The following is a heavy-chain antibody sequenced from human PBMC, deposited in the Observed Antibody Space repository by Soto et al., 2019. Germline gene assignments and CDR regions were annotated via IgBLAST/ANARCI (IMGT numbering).Heavy chain of an antibody. CDR2: IYHSGST. D-gene: IGHD3-22*01. J-gene: IGHJ4*02. CDR1: GYSISSGYY. V-gene: IGHV4-38-2*01. CDR3: AKKGYYYDSSGYYYYFDY. Sequence: SETLSLTCAVSGYSISSGYYWGWIRQPPGKGLEWIGSIYHSGSTYYNPSLKSRVTISVDTSKNQFSLKLSSVTAADTAVYYCAKKGYYYDSSGYYYYFDYWGQGTLVTVSS.